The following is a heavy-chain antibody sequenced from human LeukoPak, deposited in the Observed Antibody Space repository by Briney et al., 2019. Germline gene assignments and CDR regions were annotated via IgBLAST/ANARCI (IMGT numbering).Heavy chain of an antibody. D-gene: IGHD4-17*01. J-gene: IGHJ4*02. CDR2: IYNSGST. CDR3: ARGQTSVTTCYFDY. V-gene: IGHV4-59*12. Sequence: PSETLSLTCTVSGGSIGSYYWTWIRQPPGKGLEWMGYIYNSGSTNYNPSLKSRVTISVDTSKNQFFLKLSSVTAADTAVYYCARGQTSVTTCYFDYWSQGTLVTVSS. CDR1: GGSIGSYY.